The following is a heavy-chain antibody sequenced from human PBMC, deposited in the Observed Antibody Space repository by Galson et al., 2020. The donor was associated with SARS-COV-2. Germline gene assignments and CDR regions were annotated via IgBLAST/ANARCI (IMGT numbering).Heavy chain of an antibody. J-gene: IGHJ1*01. Sequence: GGSLRISCAASGFTFEDYAMHWVRQAPGKGLEGVSLLSWDGGSTYYADSVKGRFTISRDNSKNSLYLQMNSLRSEDTALYYCANGGDSGGWANHFQHWGQGTLVTVSS. V-gene: IGHV3-43D*03. CDR1: GFTFEDYA. CDR2: LSWDGGST. CDR3: ANGGDSGGWANHFQH. D-gene: IGHD3-16*01.